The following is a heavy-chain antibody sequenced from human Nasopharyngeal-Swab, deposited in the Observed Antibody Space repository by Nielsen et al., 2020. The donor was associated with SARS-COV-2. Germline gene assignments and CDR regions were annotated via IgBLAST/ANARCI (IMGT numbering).Heavy chain of an antibody. Sequence: GESLKISCAASGFTFSSYSMNWVRQAPGKGLEWVSYISSSSSTIYYADSVKGRFTISRDNAKNSLYLQMNSLRAEDTAVYYCARSIAARPFDYWGQGTLVTVSS. V-gene: IGHV3-48*01. CDR2: ISSSSSTI. CDR1: GFTFSSYS. CDR3: ARSIAARPFDY. J-gene: IGHJ4*02. D-gene: IGHD6-6*01.